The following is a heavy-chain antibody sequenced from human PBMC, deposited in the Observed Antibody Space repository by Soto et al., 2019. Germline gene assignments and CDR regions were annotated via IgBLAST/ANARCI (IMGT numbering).Heavy chain of an antibody. CDR3: ARYPRMMSGDTQAHGMDV. V-gene: IGHV4-34*01. J-gene: IGHJ6*02. D-gene: IGHD3-10*01. Sequence: QVQLQQWGAGLLKPSETLSLTCAVYGGSFSGYYWSWIRQPPGKGLEWIGEINHSGSTNYNPSLMSRVTISVDTSKNQFSLKLSSVTAADTAAYYCARYPRMMSGDTQAHGMDVWGQGTTVIVSS. CDR1: GGSFSGYY. CDR2: INHSGST.